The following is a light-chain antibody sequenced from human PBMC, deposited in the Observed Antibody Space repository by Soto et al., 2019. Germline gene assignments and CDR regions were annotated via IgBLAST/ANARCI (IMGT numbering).Light chain of an antibody. CDR1: QSVLFAAKNKNY. CDR2: WAS. V-gene: IGKV4-1*01. J-gene: IGKJ2*01. Sequence: DIVMTQSPDSLAVSLGERATINCKSSQSVLFAAKNKNYLAWFQQKPGQPPKLLLYWASTRESGVPDRFSGSGAETDFTLTTSSLQAEDVAVYYCHQYYSFPHTFGQGTKLEIK. CDR3: HQYYSFPHT.